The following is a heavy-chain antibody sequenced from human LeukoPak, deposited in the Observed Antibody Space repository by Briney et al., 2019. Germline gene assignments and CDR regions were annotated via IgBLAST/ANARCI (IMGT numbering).Heavy chain of an antibody. CDR2: INWNGGRT. CDR3: ARDWGGSGWFGAQRGWFDP. J-gene: IGHJ5*02. Sequence: PGGSLRLSCAASGFTFDDYGMSWVRHAPGKGVEWVSGINWNGGRTVYADCVKGRFTISRDNAKNSLYLQMNSLRAEDTALYYCARDWGGSGWFGAQRGWFDPRGQGTLVTVSS. D-gene: IGHD6-19*01. V-gene: IGHV3-20*04. CDR1: GFTFDDYG.